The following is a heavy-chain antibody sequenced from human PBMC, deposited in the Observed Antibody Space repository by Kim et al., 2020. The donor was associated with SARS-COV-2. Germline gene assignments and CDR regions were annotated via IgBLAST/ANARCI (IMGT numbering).Heavy chain of an antibody. V-gene: IGHV4-34*01. Sequence: SETLSLTCAVYGGSFSGYYWSWIRQPPGKGLEWIGEINHSGSTNYNPSLKSRVTISVDTSKNQFSLKLSSVTAADTAVYYCACRFSYWGQGTLVTVSS. CDR3: ACRFSY. J-gene: IGHJ4*02. D-gene: IGHD3-16*01. CDR1: GGSFSGYY. CDR2: INHSGST.